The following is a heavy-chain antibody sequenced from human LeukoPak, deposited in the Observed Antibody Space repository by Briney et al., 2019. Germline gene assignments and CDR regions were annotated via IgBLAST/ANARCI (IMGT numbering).Heavy chain of an antibody. V-gene: IGHV3-23*01. J-gene: IGHJ4*02. CDR2: ISGSGGST. CDR1: GFTFSSYW. D-gene: IGHD3-10*01. Sequence: GGSLRLSCAASGFTFSSYWMSWVRQAPGKGLEWVSAISGSGGSTYYADSVKGRFTISRDNSKNTLYLQMNSLRAEDTAVYYCAKDRSLYYGSGNPDYWGQGTLVTVSS. CDR3: AKDRSLYYGSGNPDY.